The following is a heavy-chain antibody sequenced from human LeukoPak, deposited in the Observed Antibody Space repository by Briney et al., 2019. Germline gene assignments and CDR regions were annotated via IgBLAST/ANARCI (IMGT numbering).Heavy chain of an antibody. Sequence: GESLKISCKGSGYSFTTYWIGWVRQMPGKGLEWMVIIYPDNSDTRYSPSFQGQVTISADKSISTAYLQWSSLKASDTAMYYCARRCSGGGCYSVSAFDIWGQGTMVTVSS. CDR1: GYSFTTYW. D-gene: IGHD2-15*01. CDR3: ARRCSGGGCYSVSAFDI. V-gene: IGHV5-51*01. CDR2: IYPDNSDT. J-gene: IGHJ3*02.